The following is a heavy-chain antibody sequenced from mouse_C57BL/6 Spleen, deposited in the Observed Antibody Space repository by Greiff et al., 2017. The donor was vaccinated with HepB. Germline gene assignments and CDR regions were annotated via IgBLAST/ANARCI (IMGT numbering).Heavy chain of an antibody. Sequence: EVKVEESGGGLVQPGGSLSLSCAASGFTFTDYYMSWVRQPPGKALEWLGFIRNKANGYTTEYSASVKGRFTISRDNSQSILYLQMNALRAEDSATYYCARYGGSMDCWGQGTSVTVSS. V-gene: IGHV7-3*01. CDR2: IRNKANGYTT. CDR3: ARYGGSMDC. D-gene: IGHD1-1*02. J-gene: IGHJ4*01. CDR1: GFTFTDYY.